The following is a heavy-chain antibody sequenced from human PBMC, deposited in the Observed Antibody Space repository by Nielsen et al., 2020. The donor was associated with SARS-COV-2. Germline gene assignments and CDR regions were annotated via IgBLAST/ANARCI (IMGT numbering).Heavy chain of an antibody. CDR2: IDPSDSYT. J-gene: IGHJ6*03. CDR3: ARLDLAAAGNYYYYYYMDV. CDR1: GYSFTSYW. D-gene: IGHD6-13*01. V-gene: IGHV5-10-1*01. Sequence: GGSLRLSCKGSGYSFTSYWISWVRQMPGKGLEWMGRIDPSDSYTNYSPSFQGHVTISADKSISTAYLQWSSLKASDTAMYYCARLDLAAAGNYYYYYYMDVWGKGTTVTVSS.